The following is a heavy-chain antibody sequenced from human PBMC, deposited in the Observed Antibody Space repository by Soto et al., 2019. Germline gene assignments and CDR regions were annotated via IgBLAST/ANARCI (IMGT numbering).Heavy chain of an antibody. CDR2: ISGSGGST. D-gene: IGHD3-22*01. J-gene: IGHJ4*02. Sequence: GGPLRLSCAASGFTFSSYAMSWVRPAPGKGLEWVSAISGSGGSTYYADSVKGRFTISRDNSKNTLYLQMNSLRAEDTAVYYCARGDSSGYWGHYYFDYWGQGTLVTVSS. CDR1: GFTFSSYA. CDR3: ARGDSSGYWGHYYFDY. V-gene: IGHV3-23*01.